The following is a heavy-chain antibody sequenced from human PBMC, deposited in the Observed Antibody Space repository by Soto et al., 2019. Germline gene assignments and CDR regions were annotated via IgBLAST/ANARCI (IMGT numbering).Heavy chain of an antibody. CDR2: IGASGDIT. CDR1: GFSFTNFA. CDR3: ARQWGRDYFDY. D-gene: IGHD3-16*01. V-gene: IGHV3-23*01. Sequence: LRLSCAASGFSFTNFAMSWVRQAPGKGLEWVAGIGASGDITWYAHSVKGRLSISRDNSDHTVYLHMNTLTAEDTAVYYCARQWGRDYFDYWGEGTLVTVSS. J-gene: IGHJ4*02.